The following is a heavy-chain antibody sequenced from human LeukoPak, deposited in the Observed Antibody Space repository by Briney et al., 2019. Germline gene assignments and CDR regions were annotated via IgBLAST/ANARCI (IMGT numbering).Heavy chain of an antibody. V-gene: IGHV3-66*04. J-gene: IGHJ5*02. CDR3: ASQYYDILTGYSPATNWFDP. CDR2: IYSGGST. Sequence: GGSLRLSCAASGFTVSNTYMSWVRQAPGKGLEWASVIYSGGSTYYADSVKGRFTISRDNSKNTLYLQMNSLRAEDTAVYYCASQYYDILTGYSPATNWFDPWGQGTLVTVSS. CDR1: GFTVSNTY. D-gene: IGHD3-9*01.